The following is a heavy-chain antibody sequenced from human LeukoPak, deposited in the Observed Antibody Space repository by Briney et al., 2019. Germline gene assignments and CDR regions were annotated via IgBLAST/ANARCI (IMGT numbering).Heavy chain of an antibody. D-gene: IGHD6-19*01. V-gene: IGHV1-46*01. CDR1: GYTFTGYY. CDR2: INPSGGST. Sequence: GASVKVSCKASGYTFTGYYMHWVRQAPGQGLEWMGIINPSGGSTSYAQKFQGRVTMTRDMSTSTVYMELSSLRSEDTAVYYCARDGSGWTDNSKKNYYYMDVWGKGTTVTVSS. J-gene: IGHJ6*03. CDR3: ARDGSGWTDNSKKNYYYMDV.